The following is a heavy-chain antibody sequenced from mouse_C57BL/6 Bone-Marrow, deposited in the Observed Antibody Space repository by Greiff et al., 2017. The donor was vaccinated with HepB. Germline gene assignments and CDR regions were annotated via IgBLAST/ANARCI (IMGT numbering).Heavy chain of an antibody. J-gene: IGHJ4*01. V-gene: IGHV5-4*03. CDR2: ISDGGSYT. Sequence: EVMLVESGGGLVQPGGSLKLSCAASGFTFSSYAMSWVRQTPEKRLEWVATISDGGSYTYYPDNVKGRFTISRDNAKNNLYLQMSHLKSEDTAMYYCARGGSNYYCSSSYYYAMDYWGQGTSVTDSS. CDR3: ARGGSNYYCSSSYYYAMDY. CDR1: GFTFSSYA. D-gene: IGHD1-1*01.